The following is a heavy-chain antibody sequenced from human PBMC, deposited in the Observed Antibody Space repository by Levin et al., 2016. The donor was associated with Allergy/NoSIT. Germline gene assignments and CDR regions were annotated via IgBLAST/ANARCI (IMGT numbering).Heavy chain of an antibody. CDR1: GFNFDKNW. J-gene: IGHJ4*02. V-gene: IGHV3-7*03. D-gene: IGHD3-16*01. Sequence: GESLKISCAASGFNFDKNWMTWLRQTPGKGLEWVANIKENGNEENYVDSVKGRFTISRDNAKKSLYLQMNSLRVEDTAVYYCAIDSRFWVYWGQGALVTVSS. CDR3: AIDSRFWVY. CDR2: IKENGNEE.